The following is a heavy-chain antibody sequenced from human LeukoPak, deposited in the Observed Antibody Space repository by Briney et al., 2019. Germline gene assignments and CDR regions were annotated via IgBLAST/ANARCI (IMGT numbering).Heavy chain of an antibody. J-gene: IGHJ4*02. V-gene: IGHV3-30*03. CDR2: ITYDGYYK. Sequence: PGTSLRLSCAASGFTFTSYGMHWVRQAPGKGLEWVALITYDGYYKYYSDSVKGRFTISRDNAKNSLYLQMNSLRAEEAAVYYCARGYGDSIHFDYWGQGTLVTVSS. CDR3: ARGYGDSIHFDY. D-gene: IGHD4-17*01. CDR1: GFTFTSYG.